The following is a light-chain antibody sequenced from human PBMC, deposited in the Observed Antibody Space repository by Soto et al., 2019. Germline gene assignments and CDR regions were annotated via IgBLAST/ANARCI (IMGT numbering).Light chain of an antibody. CDR3: QKYNRAPRT. V-gene: IGKV1-27*01. CDR2: GAS. Sequence: IQMTQSPSSLSASIGDRVTITCRASQDISHYLAWYQQRPGRVPKLLVYGASILFSGVPSRFSGSGSGTDFTLTISRLQPEDVATYYCQKYNRAPRTFGQGTRVEI. J-gene: IGKJ1*01. CDR1: QDISHY.